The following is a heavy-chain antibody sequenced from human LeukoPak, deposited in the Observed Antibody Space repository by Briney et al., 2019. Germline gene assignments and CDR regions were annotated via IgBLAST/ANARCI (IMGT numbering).Heavy chain of an antibody. J-gene: IGHJ6*02. CDR2: IYFSGST. V-gene: IGHV4-39*01. CDR3: ANLGYYNYGMDV. CDR1: GGSISITTYY. Sequence: SETLSLTCTVSGGSISITTYYWGRIRQPPGKGLEWIGTIYFSGSTYYNLSLKRRVTISVDTSKNQFSLTMSSVTAADTAVYYCANLGYYNYGMDVWGQGTTVTVSS.